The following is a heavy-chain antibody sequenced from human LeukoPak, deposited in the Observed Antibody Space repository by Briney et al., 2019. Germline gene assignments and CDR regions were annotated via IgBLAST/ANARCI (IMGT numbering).Heavy chain of an antibody. Sequence: SETLSLTCTVSSGSISSGGYYWSWIRQHPGKGLEWIGYIYYSGSTYYNPSLESRVTISVDTSKNQFSLKLSSVTAADMAVYYCARDGNYYDSSGSQGRAFDIWGQGTMVTVSS. V-gene: IGHV4-31*03. CDR1: SGSISSGGYY. CDR2: IYYSGST. D-gene: IGHD3-22*01. CDR3: ARDGNYYDSSGSQGRAFDI. J-gene: IGHJ3*02.